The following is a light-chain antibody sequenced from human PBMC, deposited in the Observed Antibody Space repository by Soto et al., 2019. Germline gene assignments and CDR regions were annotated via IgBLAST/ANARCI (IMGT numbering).Light chain of an antibody. Sequence: DIVMTQSPLSLPVTPGEPASISCRSSQSLLHSNVYNYLDWYLQKPGQSPQLLIYLGSNRASGVPDRFSGSGSGTDFTLKISRVEAEDVWVYYCMQALQTPRTFGPGTKVDIK. V-gene: IGKV2-28*01. CDR1: QSLLHSNVYNY. J-gene: IGKJ3*01. CDR3: MQALQTPRT. CDR2: LGS.